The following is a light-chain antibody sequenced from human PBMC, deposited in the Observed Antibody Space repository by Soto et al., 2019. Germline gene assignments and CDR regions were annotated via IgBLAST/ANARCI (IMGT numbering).Light chain of an antibody. CDR1: SSDIGGHNH. V-gene: IGLV2-14*03. J-gene: IGLJ3*02. CDR3: SSYTNTSIWV. CDR2: DVT. Sequence: QSALTQPASVSGSPGQSITISCTGSSSDIGGHNHVSWYQQHPGKTPKLMIYDVTKRPSGVSNRFSGSKSGNTASLTISGLQAEDEADYYCSSYTNTSIWVFGGRTQLTVL.